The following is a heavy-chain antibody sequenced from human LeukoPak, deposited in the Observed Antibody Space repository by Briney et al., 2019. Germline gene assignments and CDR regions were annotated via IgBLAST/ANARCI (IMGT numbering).Heavy chain of an antibody. CDR3: ARAQYGGFFLTN. J-gene: IGHJ4*02. Sequence: SETLSLTCAVYGGSFSGYYWSWIRQPPGKGLEWIGEINHSGSTNYNPSLKSRVTISVDTSKNQFSLKLSSVTAADTAVYYCARAQYGGFFLTNWGQGTLVTVSS. CDR2: INHSGST. CDR1: GGSFSGYY. V-gene: IGHV4-34*01. D-gene: IGHD3-9*01.